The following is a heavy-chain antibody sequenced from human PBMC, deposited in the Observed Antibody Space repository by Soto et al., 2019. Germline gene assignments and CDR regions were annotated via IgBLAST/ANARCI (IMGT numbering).Heavy chain of an antibody. D-gene: IGHD6-13*01. J-gene: IGHJ4*02. CDR3: ARTAYSSIFSPSDY. Sequence: SETLSLTCTVSGGSIGSFYWSWIRQPPGGTLEWIGYIYASGTTTYNPSLESRVTMSVDMPNNEFSLDLTSVTAADTAVYYCARTAYSSIFSPSDYWGQGTLVTVSS. CDR2: IYASGTT. CDR1: GGSIGSFY. V-gene: IGHV4-59*01.